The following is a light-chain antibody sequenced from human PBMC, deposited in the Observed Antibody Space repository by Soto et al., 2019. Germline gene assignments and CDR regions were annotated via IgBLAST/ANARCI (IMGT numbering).Light chain of an antibody. V-gene: IGKV1-5*01. CDR3: QQYDSYWP. CDR2: DAS. J-gene: IGKJ1*01. CDR1: QSVSGW. Sequence: DIQMTQSPSTLSASVGDSVTITCRASQSVSGWLAWYQQKPGKAPKLLIYDASSLQSGVPSRFSGGGSGTEFALTISSLQPDDFATYYCQQYDSYWPFGQGTRVVVK.